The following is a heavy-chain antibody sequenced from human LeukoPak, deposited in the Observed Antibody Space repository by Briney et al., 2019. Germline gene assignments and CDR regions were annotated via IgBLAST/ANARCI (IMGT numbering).Heavy chain of an antibody. V-gene: IGHV3-74*01. Sequence: GGSLRLSCTASGFTFSNSWMHWVRQAPGKGLVWVSRLFPDGTSTNYADSVKGRFTISRDNAKNTLYLQMNSLRAEDTAVYYCARGSSVVALDWGQGTLVTVSS. CDR2: LFPDGTST. CDR1: GFTFSNSW. J-gene: IGHJ4*02. D-gene: IGHD2-15*01. CDR3: ARGSSVVALD.